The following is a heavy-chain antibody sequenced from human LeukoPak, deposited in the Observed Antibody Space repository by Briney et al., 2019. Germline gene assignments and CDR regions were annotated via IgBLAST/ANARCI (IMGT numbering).Heavy chain of an antibody. CDR1: GFTFSTYA. CDR2: ISGSDDGT. D-gene: IGHD3-10*01. CDR3: ARVTYGSGTYGAFDY. J-gene: IGHJ4*02. Sequence: PGGSLRLSCAASGFTFSTYAMSWVRQIPGKGLEWVSAISGSDDGTYYADSVKGRFTISRDNSRNTLYLQMNTLRAEDTAVYYCARVTYGSGTYGAFDYWGQGTLVTVSS. V-gene: IGHV3-23*01.